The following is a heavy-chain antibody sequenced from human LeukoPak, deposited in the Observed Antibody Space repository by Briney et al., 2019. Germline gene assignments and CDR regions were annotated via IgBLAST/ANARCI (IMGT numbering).Heavy chain of an antibody. Sequence: PGGSLRLSCAASGFTFNNYGMHWARQAPGKGLEWVAVISYDGRNKHYPDSVKGRFTISRDISTDTLWLQMDSLRTEDTAVYYCAKGPLRGIAAAIDYWGQGTLVTVSS. CDR3: AKGPLRGIAAAIDY. CDR2: ISYDGRNK. J-gene: IGHJ4*02. D-gene: IGHD6-13*01. V-gene: IGHV3-30*18. CDR1: GFTFNNYG.